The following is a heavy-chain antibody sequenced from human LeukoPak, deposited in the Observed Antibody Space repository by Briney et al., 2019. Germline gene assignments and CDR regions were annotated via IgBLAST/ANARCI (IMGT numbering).Heavy chain of an antibody. D-gene: IGHD3-3*01. CDR1: EFTFSGYA. V-gene: IGHV3-23*01. CDR2: ITENGDRS. Sequence: PGGSLRLSCAASEFTFSGYAMSWVRQAPGKGPEWVSTITENGDRSYYTDSVMGRFTISRDISKYTLSLQMNRLRAEDTAVYYCAKGLPVSDFWSGNGYYYGMDVWGQGTTVTVS. J-gene: IGHJ6*02. CDR3: AKGLPVSDFWSGNGYYYGMDV.